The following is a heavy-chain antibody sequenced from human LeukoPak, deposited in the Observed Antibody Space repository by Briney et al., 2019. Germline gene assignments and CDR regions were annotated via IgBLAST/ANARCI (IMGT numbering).Heavy chain of an antibody. CDR3: ARGSFYGGNSGIDY. V-gene: IGHV4-59*01. D-gene: IGHD4-23*01. J-gene: IGHJ4*02. Sequence: PSETLSLTCTVSGGSISSYYWSWIRQPPGKGLEWIGYIYYSGSTNYNPSLKSRVTISVDTSKNQFSLKLSSVTAADTAVYYCARGSFYGGNSGIDYWGQGTLVTVSS. CDR1: GGSISSYY. CDR2: IYYSGST.